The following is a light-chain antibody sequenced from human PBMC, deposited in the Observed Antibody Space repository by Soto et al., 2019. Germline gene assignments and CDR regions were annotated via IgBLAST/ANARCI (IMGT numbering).Light chain of an antibody. J-gene: IGLJ1*01. CDR2: RNN. CDR3: AAWDDSLSALYV. CDR1: SSNIGSNY. V-gene: IGLV1-47*01. Sequence: QSVLTQPPSASGTPGQRVTISCSGSSSNIGSNYVYWYQQLSGTAPKLLIYRNNQRPSGVPDRFSGSKSGTSASLAISGLRSEDEADYYCAAWDDSLSALYVFGTGTKLTVL.